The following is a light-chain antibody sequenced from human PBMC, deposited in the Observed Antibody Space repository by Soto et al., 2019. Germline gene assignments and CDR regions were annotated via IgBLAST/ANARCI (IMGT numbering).Light chain of an antibody. J-gene: IGKJ2*01. CDR3: QQYSTWPYT. V-gene: IGKV3-15*01. CDR2: GTS. CDR1: QNVGSN. Sequence: EIVMTQSPVTLSVSPGERAALSCRASQNVGSNFAWYQQRPGQAPRVLIYGTSTRATGVPARFSGSGSGTDFSLTISSLQSEDCAVYYCQQYSTWPYTFGQGTRLEIK.